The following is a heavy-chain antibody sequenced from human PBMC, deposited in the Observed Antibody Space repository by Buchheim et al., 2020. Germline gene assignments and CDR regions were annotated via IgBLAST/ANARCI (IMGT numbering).Heavy chain of an antibody. J-gene: IGHJ6*02. CDR2: INGDGSST. V-gene: IGHV3-74*01. CDR1: GFTFNSDW. CDR3: ARAGTSGYLNV. Sequence: EVQLVESGGGLVQPGGSLRLSCAASGFTFNSDWMHWVRQAPGKGLVWVSRINGDGSSTDYADSVKGRFTISRDNAKNTLSLQMNSLRAGDTAVFYCARAGTSGYLNVWGQGTT. D-gene: IGHD3-22*01.